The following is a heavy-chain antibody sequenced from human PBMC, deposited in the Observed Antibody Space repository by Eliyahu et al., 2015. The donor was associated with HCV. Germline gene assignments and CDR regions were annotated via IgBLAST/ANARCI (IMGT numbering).Heavy chain of an antibody. Sequence: QEQLVESGGGVVQPGKSLRLSCAASGFTFSNYGMHWVRQAPGKGPEGVAVIAYDGDNEDYADSVKGRFTISRDNSKNTLFLQMNSLRVEDTAVYYCAKDREASKIDFYYGMDVWGPGTTVTVSS. V-gene: IGHV3-30*18. CDR1: GFTFSNYG. CDR2: IAYDGDNE. D-gene: IGHD3-22*01. CDR3: AKDREASKIDFYYGMDV. J-gene: IGHJ6*02.